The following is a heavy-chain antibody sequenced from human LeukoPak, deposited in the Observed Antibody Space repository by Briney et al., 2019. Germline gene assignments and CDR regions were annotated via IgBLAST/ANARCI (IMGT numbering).Heavy chain of an antibody. J-gene: IGHJ3*02. CDR1: GFTFDDYA. CDR2: ISWNSGSI. D-gene: IGHD3-10*01. V-gene: IGHV3-9*01. Sequence: GGSLRLSCAASGFTFDDYAMHWVRQAPGKGLEWVSGISWNSGSIGYADSVKGRFTISRDNAKNSLYLQMNSLRAEDTALYYCAKSEGVGESYDAFDIWGQGTMVTVSS. CDR3: AKSEGVGESYDAFDI.